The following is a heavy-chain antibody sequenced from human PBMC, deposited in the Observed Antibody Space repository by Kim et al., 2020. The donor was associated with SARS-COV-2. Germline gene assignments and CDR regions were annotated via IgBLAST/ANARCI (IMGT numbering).Heavy chain of an antibody. V-gene: IGHV3-53*01. CDR3: ARGAGYSSGRSGMVFDI. Sequence: GGSLRLSCAASGFTVSSNYMSWVRQAPGKGLEWVSVIYSGGSTYYADSVKGRFTISRDNSKNTLYLQMNSLRAEDTAVYYCARGAGYSSGRSGMVFDIWGQGTMVTVSS. CDR1: GFTVSSNY. J-gene: IGHJ3*02. D-gene: IGHD6-19*01. CDR2: IYSGGST.